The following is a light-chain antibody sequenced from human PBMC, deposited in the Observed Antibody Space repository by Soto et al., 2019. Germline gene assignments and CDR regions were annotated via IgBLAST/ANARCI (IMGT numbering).Light chain of an antibody. V-gene: IGKV1-5*03. CDR1: QSISNW. Sequence: DIQMTQSPCTLSASVGDRVTITCRASQSISNWLAWYQQKPGKAPKLLIFRASNLQSGAPSRFSGSGSGTEFTLSISSLQPDDFATFYCQQYNAYPWTLGQGNKVEVK. J-gene: IGKJ1*01. CDR3: QQYNAYPWT. CDR2: RAS.